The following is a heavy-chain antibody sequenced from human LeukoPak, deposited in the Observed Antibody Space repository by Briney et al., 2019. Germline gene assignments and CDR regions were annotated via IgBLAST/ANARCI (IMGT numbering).Heavy chain of an antibody. CDR2: IYYSGST. CDR1: GGSISSGGYY. V-gene: IGHV4-31*03. Sequence: SQTLSLTCTVSGGSISSGGYYWSWIRQHPGKGLERIGYIYYSGSTYYNPSLKSRVTISVGTSKNQFSLKLSSVTAADTAVYYCARASPYYDILTGTTLGAFDIWGQGTMVTVSS. D-gene: IGHD3-9*01. CDR3: ARASPYYDILTGTTLGAFDI. J-gene: IGHJ3*02.